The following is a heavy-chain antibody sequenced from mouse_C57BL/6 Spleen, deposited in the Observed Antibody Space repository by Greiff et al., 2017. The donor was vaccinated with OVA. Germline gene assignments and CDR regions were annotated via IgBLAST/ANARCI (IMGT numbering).Heavy chain of an antibody. V-gene: IGHV1-61*01. CDR1: GYTFTSYW. D-gene: IGHD2-3*01. Sequence: QVQLQQPGAELVRPGSSVKLSCKASGYTFTSYWMDWVKQRPGQGLDWIGNIYPSDSETHYNQKFKDKATLTVDKSSSTAYMQRSSLTSEDTAVYYWARRWLLLSYWYCDVWGTGTTVTVSS. CDR3: ARRWLLLSYWYCDV. CDR2: IYPSDSET. J-gene: IGHJ1*03.